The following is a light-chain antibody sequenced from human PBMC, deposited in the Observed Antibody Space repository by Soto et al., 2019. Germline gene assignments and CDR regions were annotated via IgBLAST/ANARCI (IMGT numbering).Light chain of an antibody. J-gene: IGKJ1*01. CDR2: AAS. CDR3: QQYYSYPQT. V-gene: IGKV1-8*01. CDR1: QGISSY. Sequence: AIRMTQSPSSISASTGDRVTITCRASQGISSYLAWYQQKPGKAPKLLIDAASTLQSGVPSRFSGSGSGTDFTLTISCLQSEDFANYYCQQYYSYPQTFGQGTKVEIK.